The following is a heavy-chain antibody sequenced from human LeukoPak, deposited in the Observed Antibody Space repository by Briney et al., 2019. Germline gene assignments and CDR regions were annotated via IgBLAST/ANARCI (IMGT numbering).Heavy chain of an antibody. CDR3: ARAPPGELYYFDY. D-gene: IGHD1-7*01. CDR1: GFTFSGYA. CDR2: ISYDGSNK. Sequence: PGGSLRLSCAASGFTFSGYAMHWVRQAPGKGLEWVAVISYDGSNKYYADSVKGRFTISRDNSKNTLYLQMNSLRAEDTAVYYCARAPPGELYYFDYWGQGTLVTVSS. V-gene: IGHV3-30-3*01. J-gene: IGHJ4*02.